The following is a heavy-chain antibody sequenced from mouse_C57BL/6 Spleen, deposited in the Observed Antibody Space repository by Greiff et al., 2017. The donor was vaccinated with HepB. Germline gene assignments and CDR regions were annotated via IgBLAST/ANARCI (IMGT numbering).Heavy chain of an antibody. J-gene: IGHJ2*01. D-gene: IGHD1-1*01. CDR3: TELLRGY. V-gene: IGHV14-4*01. CDR1: GFNIKDDY. CDR2: IDPENGDT. Sequence: EVQLQQSGAELVRPGASVKLSCTASGFNIKDDYMHWVKQRPEQGLEWIGWIDPENGDTEYASKFQGKATITEDTSSNTAYLQLSSLTSEDTAVYYCTELLRGYWGQGTTLTVSS.